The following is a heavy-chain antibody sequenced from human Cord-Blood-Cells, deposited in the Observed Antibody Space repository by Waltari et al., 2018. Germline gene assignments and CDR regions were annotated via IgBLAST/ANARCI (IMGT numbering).Heavy chain of an antibody. D-gene: IGHD6-13*01. J-gene: IGHJ4*02. CDR3: ARWGPLHESSIAAAGRSYYFDY. CDR2: IYYSGST. CDR1: GGSISSYY. V-gene: IGHV4-59*01. Sequence: QVQLQESGPGLVKPSETLSLTCTVSGGSISSYYWSWIRQPPGKGLEWIGYIYYSGSTNYNPSRKSRVTISVDTSKNQFSLKLSSVTAADTAVYYCARWGPLHESSIAAAGRSYYFDYWGQGTLVTVSS.